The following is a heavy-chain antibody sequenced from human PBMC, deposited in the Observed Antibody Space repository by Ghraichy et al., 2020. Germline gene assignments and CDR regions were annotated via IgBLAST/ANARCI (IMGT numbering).Heavy chain of an antibody. J-gene: IGHJ5*02. V-gene: IGHV4-4*09. CDR3: ARHSRAIQP. CDR2: IYTSGST. CDR1: GGSISSYY. D-gene: IGHD5-18*01. Sequence: SQTLSLTCTVSGGSISSYYWSWIRQPPGKGLEWIGYIYTSGSTNYNPSLKSRVTISVDTSKNQFSLKLSSVTAADTAVYYCARHSRAIQPWGQGTLVTVSS.